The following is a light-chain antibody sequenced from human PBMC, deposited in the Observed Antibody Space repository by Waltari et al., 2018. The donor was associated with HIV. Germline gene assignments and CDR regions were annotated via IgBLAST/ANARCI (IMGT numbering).Light chain of an antibody. CDR2: GTS. CDR1: QTISPTF. V-gene: IGKV3-20*01. Sequence: DIVLTQSPGTLSLSPGESATLFCRASQTISPTFVAWYQQKPGQPPRLLIYGTSDRATGTPDRFSGSGSGTDFVLTVTRLEPEDFAVYFCQQYGDLPYTFGQGTKLETK. J-gene: IGKJ2*01. CDR3: QQYGDLPYT.